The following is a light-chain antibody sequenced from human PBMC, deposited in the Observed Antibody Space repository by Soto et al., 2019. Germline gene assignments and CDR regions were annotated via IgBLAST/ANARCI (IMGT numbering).Light chain of an antibody. V-gene: IGKV1-16*01. CDR3: QRYNSFPLP. CDR1: QGISNH. J-gene: IGKJ4*01. CDR2: AAS. Sequence: DIQMTQSPSSLSASVGDRVTISCRASQGISNHVAWVQQKPGKAPKTLTHAASILHSGLPSRFSGSGSGTDFTHTRPSQPPEDLGTYHCQRYNSFPLPVAGGTKVEIK.